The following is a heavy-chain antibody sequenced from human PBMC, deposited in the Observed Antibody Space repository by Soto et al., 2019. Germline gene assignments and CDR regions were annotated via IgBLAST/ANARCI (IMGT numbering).Heavy chain of an antibody. J-gene: IGHJ5*01. CDR2: ISTTSFTI. Sequence: PGGSLRLSCAASGFRFSTYNMDWVRQAPGKGPEWIAHISTTSFTIYYADSVKGRFTISRDNDRNSLYLEMNSLRDEDTAVYYCARDRCYDGTCYSASDSWGQGTLVTVPS. V-gene: IGHV3-48*02. D-gene: IGHD2-15*01. CDR1: GFRFSTYN. CDR3: ARDRCYDGTCYSASDS.